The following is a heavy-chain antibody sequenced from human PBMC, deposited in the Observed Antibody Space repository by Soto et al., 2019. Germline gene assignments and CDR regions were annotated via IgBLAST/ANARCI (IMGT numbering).Heavy chain of an antibody. CDR2: ISNRSSYT. Sequence: QVQLVESGGGLVKPGGSLRLSCAASRFTFSDYYMSWIRQAPGKGLEWVAYISNRSSYTNYADSVRGRFTISRDNAKNSLYLQMNSLRAEDTAVYFCARDQGHSSSSTYGMDVWGQGTTVTVSS. D-gene: IGHD6-6*01. V-gene: IGHV3-11*06. CDR1: RFTFSDYY. CDR3: ARDQGHSSSSTYGMDV. J-gene: IGHJ6*02.